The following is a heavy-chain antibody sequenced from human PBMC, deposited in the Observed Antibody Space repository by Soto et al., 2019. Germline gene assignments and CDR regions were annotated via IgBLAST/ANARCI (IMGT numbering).Heavy chain of an antibody. J-gene: IGHJ6*03. CDR2: LNWNGGST. CDR3: ARGGATARNYFDMDV. CDR1: GFSFDDYG. V-gene: IGHV3-20*01. Sequence: EVQLVESGGGVVRPGGSLRLSCAASGFSFDDYGMSWVRQAPGKGLEWVSGLNWNGGSTGYADSVRGRFTISRDNAKNSLYLQMNSLIAEDTALYHCARGGATARNYFDMDVWGKGTTVTVSS. D-gene: IGHD1-7*01.